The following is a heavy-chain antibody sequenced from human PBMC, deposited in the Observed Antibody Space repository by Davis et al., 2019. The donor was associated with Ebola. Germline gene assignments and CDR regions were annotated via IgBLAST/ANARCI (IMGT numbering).Heavy chain of an antibody. CDR3: ARGQLWSLLYFDY. D-gene: IGHD5-18*01. CDR2: INPSSGGT. J-gene: IGHJ4*02. Sequence: ASVKVSCKTSGYTFTDYYMHWVRQAPGQGLEWMGWINPSSGGTNYAQKFQGWVTMTRDTSISTAYMELTRLKSDDTAVYYCARGQLWSLLYFDYWGQGTLVTVSS. V-gene: IGHV1-2*04. CDR1: GYTFTDYY.